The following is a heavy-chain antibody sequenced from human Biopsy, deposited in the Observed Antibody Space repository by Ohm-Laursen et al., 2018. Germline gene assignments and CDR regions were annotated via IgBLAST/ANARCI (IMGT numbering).Heavy chain of an antibody. J-gene: IGHJ6*02. Sequence: SLRLSCAASGFTFSGFSMNWVRQAPGKGLEWVSSISASGNHIYYTDSVKGRFTVSRDNGKNSVYLQMNSLRVEDTAVYYCARDGEAKYCKHGVCPSDFWGQGTTVIVSS. V-gene: IGHV3-21*01. CDR3: ARDGEAKYCKHGVCPSDF. CDR2: ISASGNHI. CDR1: GFTFSGFS. D-gene: IGHD2-8*01.